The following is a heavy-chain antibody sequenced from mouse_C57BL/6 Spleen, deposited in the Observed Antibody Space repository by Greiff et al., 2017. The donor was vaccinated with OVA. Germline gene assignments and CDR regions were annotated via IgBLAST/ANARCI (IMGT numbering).Heavy chain of an antibody. V-gene: IGHV1-7*01. CDR2: INPSSGYT. Sequence: VKLQESGAELAKPGASVKLSCKASGYTFTSYWMHWVNQRPGPGLEWIGYINPSSGYTKYNQKLKDKATLTADKSSSTAYMQLSSLTSEDSAVYYCARRATTVVCDFDVWGTGTTVTVSS. CDR3: ARRATTVVCDFDV. J-gene: IGHJ1*03. CDR1: GYTFTSYW. D-gene: IGHD1-1*01.